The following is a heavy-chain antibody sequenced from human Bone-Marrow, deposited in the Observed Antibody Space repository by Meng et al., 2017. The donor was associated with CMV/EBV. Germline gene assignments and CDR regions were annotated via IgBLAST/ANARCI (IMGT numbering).Heavy chain of an antibody. CDR2: ISSSGNTI. V-gene: IGHV3-48*03. CDR1: GFSFSSYE. CDR3: ARALVRGVPYSDYYYYYGMDV. J-gene: IGHJ6*02. D-gene: IGHD3-10*01. Sequence: GGSLKLSCAASGFSFSSYEMNWVRQAPGKGLEWVSYISSSGNTIYYADSVKGRFTISRDYAKNSLYLQMNSLRAEDTAVYCCARALVRGVPYSDYYYYYGMDVWGQGTTVTVSS.